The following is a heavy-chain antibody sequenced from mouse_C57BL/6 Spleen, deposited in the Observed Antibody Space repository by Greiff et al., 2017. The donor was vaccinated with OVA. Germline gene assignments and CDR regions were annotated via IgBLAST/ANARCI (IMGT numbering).Heavy chain of an antibody. CDR3: ARGGHYGSSPAWFAY. V-gene: IGHV1-82*01. J-gene: IGHJ3*01. CDR1: GYAFSSSW. CDR2: IYPGDGDT. Sequence: VKLMESGPELVKPGASVKISCKASGYAFSSSWMNWVKQRPGKGLEWIGRIYPGDGDTNYNGKFKGKATLTADKSSSTAYMQLSSLSSEDSAVYFCARGGHYGSSPAWFAYWGQGTLVTVSA. D-gene: IGHD1-1*01.